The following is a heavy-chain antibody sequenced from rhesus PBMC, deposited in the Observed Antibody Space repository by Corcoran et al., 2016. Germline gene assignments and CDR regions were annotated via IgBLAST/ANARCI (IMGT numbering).Heavy chain of an antibody. CDR2: IYGSGSTT. CDR1: GGSISGYY. Sequence: QVQLQESGPGLVKPSETLSLTCTVSGGSISGYYWNWIRQPPGKGLEWIGTIYGSGSTTNYHPPLKSRVTLSVDTSKNQLSLKLSSVTAAATAGYYCARRFDYWGQGVLVTVSS. V-gene: IGHV4S11*01. J-gene: IGHJ4*01. CDR3: ARRFDY.